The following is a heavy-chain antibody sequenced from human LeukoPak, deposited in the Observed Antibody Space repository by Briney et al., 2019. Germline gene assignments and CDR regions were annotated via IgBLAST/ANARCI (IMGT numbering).Heavy chain of an antibody. Sequence: GESLKISCKGSGYSFTSYWIGWVRQMPGKGLEWMGTIYPGDSDTRYSPSFQGQVTISADKSISTAYLQWSSLKASDTAMYYCARPKSTVTTHDAFDIWGQGTMVTVSS. V-gene: IGHV5-51*01. CDR2: IYPGDSDT. J-gene: IGHJ3*02. D-gene: IGHD4-17*01. CDR3: ARPKSTVTTHDAFDI. CDR1: GYSFTSYW.